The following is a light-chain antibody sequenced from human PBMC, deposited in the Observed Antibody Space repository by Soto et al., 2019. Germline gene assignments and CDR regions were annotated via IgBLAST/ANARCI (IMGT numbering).Light chain of an antibody. CDR1: SSDVGGYNY. CDR3: SSYTTSSTVV. CDR2: EVS. J-gene: IGLJ1*01. V-gene: IGLV2-14*01. Sequence: QSVLTQPASVSGSPGQSITISCTGTSSDVGGYNYVSWYQQQSGKAPKLMIHEVSNRPSGVSNRFSGSKSGNTASLTISGLQPEDEADYYCSSYTTSSTVVFGTGTKLTVL.